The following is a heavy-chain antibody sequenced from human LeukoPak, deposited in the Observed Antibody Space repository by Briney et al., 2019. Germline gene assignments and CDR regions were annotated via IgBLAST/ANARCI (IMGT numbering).Heavy chain of an antibody. Sequence: GGSLRLSCAASGFTFSDYYMSWIRQAPGKGLEWVSLINWDGGSTYYADSVKGRFAISRDNNKNSLYLQMTSLRTEDTALYYCTKGSNTWPSLFDYWGQGTLVTVSS. CDR1: GFTFSDYY. CDR2: INWDGGST. J-gene: IGHJ4*02. D-gene: IGHD2-2*02. V-gene: IGHV3-43*01. CDR3: TKGSNTWPSLFDY.